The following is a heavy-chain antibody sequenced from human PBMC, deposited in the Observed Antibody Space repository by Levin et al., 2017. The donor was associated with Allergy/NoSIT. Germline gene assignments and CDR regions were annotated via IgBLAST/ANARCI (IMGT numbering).Heavy chain of an antibody. V-gene: IGHV3-30-3*01. CDR2: ISFDGSNQ. CDR3: ARERFLEWLHPPYYYGMDV. CDR1: GFNFISYG. J-gene: IGHJ6*02. D-gene: IGHD3-3*01. Sequence: SCAASGFNFISYGMHWVRQAPGKGLEWVAVISFDGSNQYYADSVKGRFTISRDNFRDILYLQMRSLSSGDTAVYYCARERFLEWLHPPYYYGMDVWGQGTTVTVSS.